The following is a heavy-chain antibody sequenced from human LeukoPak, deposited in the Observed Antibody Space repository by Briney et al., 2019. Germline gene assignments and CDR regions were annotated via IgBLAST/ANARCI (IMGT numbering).Heavy chain of an antibody. J-gene: IGHJ4*02. CDR3: ARDPAEYYYDSSGYYNDY. CDR2: ISAYNGNT. V-gene: IGHV1-18*01. CDR1: GYTFTSYG. D-gene: IGHD3-22*01. Sequence: ASVKVSCKASGYTFTSYGISWVRQAPGQGREWMGWISAYNGNTNYAQKLQGRVTMTTDTSTSTAYMELRSLRSDDTAVYYCARDPAEYYYDSSGYYNDYWGQGTLVTVS.